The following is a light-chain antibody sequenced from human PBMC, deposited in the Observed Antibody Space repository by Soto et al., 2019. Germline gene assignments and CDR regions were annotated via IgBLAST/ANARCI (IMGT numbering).Light chain of an antibody. CDR2: DVS. CDR3: SSYSSTITRV. J-gene: IGLJ1*01. V-gene: IGLV2-14*03. Sequence: QSVLTQPDSVSGSPGQSITISCIGTSSDIGAYNYASWYQQHPGKAPKLIIYDVSNRPSGVSNRFPGSKSGYTASLTISGLQAEDEADYYCSSYSSTITRVFGTGTKVTVL. CDR1: SSDIGAYNY.